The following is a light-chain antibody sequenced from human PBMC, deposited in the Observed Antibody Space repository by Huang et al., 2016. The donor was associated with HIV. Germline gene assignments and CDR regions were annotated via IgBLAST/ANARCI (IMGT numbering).Light chain of an antibody. CDR1: QGIGNS. J-gene: IGKJ1*01. CDR2: ATS. V-gene: IGKV1-NL1*01. CDR3: QQYHSLPWT. Sequence: DIQMTQSPSSLSASVGDRVTITCRASQGIGNSLAWYQEKPEKAPRLLLYATSTLESGVPSRFSGSGSGTHYTLTINTLHPEDIASYYCQQYHSLPWTFGQGTKVEIK.